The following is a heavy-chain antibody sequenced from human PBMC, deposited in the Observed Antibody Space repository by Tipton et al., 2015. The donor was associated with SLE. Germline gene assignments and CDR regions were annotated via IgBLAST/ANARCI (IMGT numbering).Heavy chain of an antibody. CDR1: GASISSGDYS. V-gene: IGHV4-30-4*07. CDR2: MSYTGVT. J-gene: IGHJ4*02. D-gene: IGHD3/OR15-3a*01. Sequence: TLSLTCTVSGASISSGDYSWSWIRQPPGKGLEWIGAMSYTGVTYYSPSLKSRVTISMDTSKNQFSLKLSSVTAADTAVYYCARVSSSTRYVFPFDFWGQGSLVTVSS. CDR3: ARVSSSTRYVFPFDF.